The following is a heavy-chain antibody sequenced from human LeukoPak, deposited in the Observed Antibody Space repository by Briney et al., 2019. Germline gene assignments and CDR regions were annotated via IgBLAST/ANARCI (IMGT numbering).Heavy chain of an antibody. CDR3: ARVRTQYYDDTFDI. CDR1: GYTFTSYD. Sequence: ASVKVSCKASGYTFTSYDINWVRQATGQGLEWMGWMNPNSGNTGYAQKFQGRVTMTRNTSISTAYMELSSLRSEDTAVYFCARVRTQYYDDTFDIWGQGTVVTVSS. J-gene: IGHJ3*02. CDR2: MNPNSGNT. D-gene: IGHD1-26*01. V-gene: IGHV1-8*01.